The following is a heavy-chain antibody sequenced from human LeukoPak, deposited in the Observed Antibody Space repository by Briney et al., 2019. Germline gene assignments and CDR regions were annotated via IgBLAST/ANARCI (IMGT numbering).Heavy chain of an antibody. CDR3: ARAPTYYYDDGY. Sequence: ASVKVSCKASGGTFSSYAISWVRQAPGQGLEWMGGIIPIFGTANYAQKFQGRVTITTDESTSTAYMELSSLRSDDTAVYYCARAPTYYYDDGYWGQGTLVTVSS. V-gene: IGHV1-69*05. D-gene: IGHD3-22*01. J-gene: IGHJ4*02. CDR1: GGTFSSYA. CDR2: IIPIFGTA.